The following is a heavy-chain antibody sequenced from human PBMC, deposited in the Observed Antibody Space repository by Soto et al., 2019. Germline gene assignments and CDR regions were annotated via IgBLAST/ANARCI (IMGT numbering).Heavy chain of an antibody. J-gene: IGHJ4*02. Sequence: SETLSLTCTVSGASISAYAWSWIRQPAGKGLEWIGRLYSSGNTNYNPSFKSRLTMSADTSKNQFSLKLSSVTAADTAVYYCARGPYSSGWYVVDYWGQGTLVTVSS. CDR1: GASISAYA. CDR2: LYSSGNT. CDR3: ARGPYSSGWYVVDY. D-gene: IGHD6-19*01. V-gene: IGHV4-4*07.